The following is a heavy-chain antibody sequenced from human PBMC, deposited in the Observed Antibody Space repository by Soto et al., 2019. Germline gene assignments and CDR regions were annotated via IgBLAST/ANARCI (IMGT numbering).Heavy chain of an antibody. D-gene: IGHD1-7*01. V-gene: IGHV3-30*18. CDR2: ISYDGSNK. CDR1: GFTFSSYG. CDR3: AKDSYNWNYGYYYYYMDV. Sequence: GGSLRLSCAASGFTFSSYGMHWVRQAPGKGLEWVAVISYDGSNKYYADSVKGRFTISRDNSKNTLYLQMNSLRAEDTAVYYCAKDSYNWNYGYYYYYMDVWGKGTTVTVSS. J-gene: IGHJ6*03.